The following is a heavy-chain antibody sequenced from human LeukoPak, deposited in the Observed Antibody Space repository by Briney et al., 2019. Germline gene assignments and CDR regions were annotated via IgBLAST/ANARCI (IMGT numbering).Heavy chain of an antibody. CDR3: ASHGWVTGTTKADY. V-gene: IGHV3-7*03. Sequence: GGSLRLSCAASEFTFSSYSMNWVRQAPGKGLEWVANIRQDGSERYYVDSVKGRFAISRDNAKNSLYLQMNSLRAEDTAVYYCASHGWVTGTTKADYWGQGTLVTVSS. CDR2: IRQDGSER. J-gene: IGHJ4*02. D-gene: IGHD4-17*01. CDR1: EFTFSSYS.